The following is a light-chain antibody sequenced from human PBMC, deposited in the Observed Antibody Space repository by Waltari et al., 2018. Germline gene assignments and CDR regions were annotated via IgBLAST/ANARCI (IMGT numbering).Light chain of an antibody. Sequence: QSVLTQPPSASGTPGQRVTISCSGSSSNIGSNTVNWYQQLPGTAPKLLIYSNNQRPSGVPDRFHGAKSGTSASLAISGLQSEDEADYYCAAWDDSLNGPSWVFGGGTKLTVL. CDR1: SSNIGSNT. V-gene: IGLV1-44*01. J-gene: IGLJ3*02. CDR3: AAWDDSLNGPSWV. CDR2: SNN.